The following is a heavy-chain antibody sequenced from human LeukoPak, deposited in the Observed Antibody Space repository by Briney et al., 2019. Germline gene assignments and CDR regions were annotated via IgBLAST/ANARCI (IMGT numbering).Heavy chain of an antibody. D-gene: IGHD3-22*01. CDR2: ISYDGSNK. Sequence: GRSQRLSCAASGFIFSSFAMHWVRQAPGKGLEWVAVISYDGSNKYYADSVKGRFTISRDNSKNTLYLQMNSLRAEDTAVYYCARRYYYDSGGYYYWGQGTLVTVSS. J-gene: IGHJ4*02. CDR1: GFIFSSFA. CDR3: ARRYYYDSGGYYY. V-gene: IGHV3-30-3*01.